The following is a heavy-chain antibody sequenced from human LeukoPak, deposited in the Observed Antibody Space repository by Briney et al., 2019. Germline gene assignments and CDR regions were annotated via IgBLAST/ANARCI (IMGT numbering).Heavy chain of an antibody. D-gene: IGHD2-2*01. J-gene: IGHJ6*02. CDR3: ARGYCSSTSCYMDV. V-gene: IGHV1-3*01. CDR2: INAGNGNI. CDR1: GHTSTTYA. Sequence: ASVKISCKASGHTSTTYAIHWVRQAPGQGLEWMGWINAGNGNIKYSQKLQGRVTITGDTSASTAYMELSSLRSEDTAVYYCARGYCSSTSCYMDVWGQGTTVT.